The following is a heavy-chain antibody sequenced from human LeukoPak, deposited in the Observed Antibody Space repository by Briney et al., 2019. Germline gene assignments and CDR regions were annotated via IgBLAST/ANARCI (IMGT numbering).Heavy chain of an antibody. CDR3: ARVDISVGATTPFDY. J-gene: IGHJ4*02. V-gene: IGHV3-23*01. CDR1: GFTFSSYA. Sequence: GSLRLSCAASGFTFSSYAISWVRQAPGKGLEWVSAISGSGGSTYYADSVKGRFTISRDNSKNTLYLQMNSLRAEDTAVYYCARVDISVGATTPFDYWGQGTLVTVSS. D-gene: IGHD1-26*01. CDR2: ISGSGGST.